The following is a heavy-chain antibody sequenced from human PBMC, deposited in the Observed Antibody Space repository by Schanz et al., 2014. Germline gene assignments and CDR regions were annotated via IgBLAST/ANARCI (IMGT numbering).Heavy chain of an antibody. V-gene: IGHV1-2*06. CDR1: GYTFTGYY. D-gene: IGHD3-10*01. J-gene: IGHJ2*01. CDR2: LNPNSGGT. Sequence: QVQLVQSGAEVKKPGASVTVSCKAFGYTFTGYYIQWVRQAPGQGLEWMGRLNPNSGGTNYPQKFGGRVTMTSDSSISTAYMELTSLRSDDTAVYYCASGGELHRVGRHFDLWGRGTLVTVSS. CDR3: ASGGELHRVGRHFDL.